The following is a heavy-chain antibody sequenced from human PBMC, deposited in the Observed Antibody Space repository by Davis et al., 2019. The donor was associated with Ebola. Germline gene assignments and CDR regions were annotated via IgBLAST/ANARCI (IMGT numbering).Heavy chain of an antibody. V-gene: IGHV3-66*01. Sequence: PGGSLRLSCAASGFTVSSNYMSWVRQAPGKGLEWVSVIYSGGSTYYADSVKGRFTISRDNSKNTLYLQMNSLRAEDTAVYYCARGGDCSGGSCYLPTPNWFDPWGQGTLVTVSS. J-gene: IGHJ5*02. CDR2: IYSGGST. CDR1: GFTVSSNY. D-gene: IGHD2-15*01. CDR3: ARGGDCSGGSCYLPTPNWFDP.